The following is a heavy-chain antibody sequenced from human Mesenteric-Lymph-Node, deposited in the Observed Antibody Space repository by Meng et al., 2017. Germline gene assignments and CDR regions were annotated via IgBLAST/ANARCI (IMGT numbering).Heavy chain of an antibody. Sequence: GESLKISCAASGFTFRNYWMSWVRQAPGKGLEWLANINQGGSDKSYVGSLKGRFTISRDDAKNSLYLEMNSLRVEDTAVYYCVKLGYHRWELESWGQGTLVTVSS. CDR2: INQGGSDK. V-gene: IGHV3-7*01. CDR1: GFTFRNYW. J-gene: IGHJ5*01. D-gene: IGHD1-26*01. CDR3: VKLGYHRWELES.